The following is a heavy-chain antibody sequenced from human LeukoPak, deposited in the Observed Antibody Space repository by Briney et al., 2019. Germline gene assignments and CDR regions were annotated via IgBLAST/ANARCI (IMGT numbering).Heavy chain of an antibody. V-gene: IGHV3-66*01. CDR1: GFTVSSNS. J-gene: IGHJ4*02. CDR3: AKEKGFYFDY. CDR2: VYAGGIT. Sequence: GGSETLSCAASGFTVSSNSMVWVRQAPEKGLAWVAVVYAGGITNYADSVKGRFIISRDDSKDTLYLQMNSLRAEDTGVYYCAKEKGFYFDYWRRGTLVSVSS.